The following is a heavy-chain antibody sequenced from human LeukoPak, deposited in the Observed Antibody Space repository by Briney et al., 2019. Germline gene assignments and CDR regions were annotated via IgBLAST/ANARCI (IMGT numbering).Heavy chain of an antibody. D-gene: IGHD2-2*01. V-gene: IGHV3-23*01. CDR3: AKGGGSSPSHYFDY. J-gene: IGHJ4*02. CDR2: ISGSGGST. CDR1: GFTLSSYA. Sequence: GGSLRLSCAASGFTLSSYAMNWVRQAPGKGLEWVSSISGSGGSTYYADSVKGRFTISRDNSRNTLYLQTNSLRAEDTAVYYCAKGGGSSPSHYFDYWGQGILVTVSS.